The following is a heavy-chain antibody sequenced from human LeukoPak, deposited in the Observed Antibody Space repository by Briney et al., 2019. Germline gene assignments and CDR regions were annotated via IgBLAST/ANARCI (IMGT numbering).Heavy chain of an antibody. V-gene: IGHV1-2*02. CDR1: GYTFTGYY. CDR3: AKYGYSGYGYDY. CDR2: INPNSGGT. D-gene: IGHD5-12*01. Sequence: ASVKVSCKASGYTFTGYYMHWVRQAPGQGLEWMGWINPNSGGTNYAQKFQGRVTMTRDTSISTAYMELSRLRSGDTAVYYCAKYGYSGYGYDYWGQGTLVTVSS. J-gene: IGHJ4*02.